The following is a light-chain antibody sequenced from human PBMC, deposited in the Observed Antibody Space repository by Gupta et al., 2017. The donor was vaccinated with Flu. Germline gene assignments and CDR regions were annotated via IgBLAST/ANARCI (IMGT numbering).Light chain of an antibody. J-gene: IGKJ2*01. CDR2: GAS. V-gene: IGKV3-15*01. CDR3: QQYNNWPPYT. CDR1: QSVSSN. Sequence: ATLSVSPGERATLSCRASQSVSSNLAWYQQKPGQGPRLLIYGASTRATGIPASFSGSGSGTEFTLTISSLQSEDSAVYYCQQYNNWPPYTFGQGTKVEIK.